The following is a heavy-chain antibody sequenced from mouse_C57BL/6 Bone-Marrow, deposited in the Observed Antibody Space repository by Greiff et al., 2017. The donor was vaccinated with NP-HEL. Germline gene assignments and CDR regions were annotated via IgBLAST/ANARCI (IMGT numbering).Heavy chain of an antibody. CDR3: ARGGMIKGYYYAMDY. V-gene: IGHV1-82*01. J-gene: IGHJ4*01. CDR2: IYPGDGDT. Sequence: QVQLQQSGPELVKPGASVKISCKASGYAFSSSWMNWVKQRPGRGLEWIGRIYPGDGDTNYNGKFKGKATLTADKSSSTAYMQLSSLTSEDSAVYFCARGGMIKGYYYAMDYWGQGTSVTVSS. CDR1: GYAFSSSW. D-gene: IGHD2-4*01.